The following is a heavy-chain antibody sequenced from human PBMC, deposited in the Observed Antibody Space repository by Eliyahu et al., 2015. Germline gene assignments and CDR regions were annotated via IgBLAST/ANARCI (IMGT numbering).Heavy chain of an antibody. D-gene: IGHD5-24*01. J-gene: IGHJ4*02. V-gene: IGHV3-15*02. CDR3: TIDHGEGYSIN. CDR2: IKSKTNGETT. Sequence: EVQLVESGGALVKPGGSLRLSCAASGFTFSNAWMHWVRQAPGKGLEWVGRIKSKTNGETTDYAAPVKGRFTISRDDSKNTLYLQMNSLESDDTGVYYCTIDHGEGYSINWGQGTLVTVSS. CDR1: GFTFSNAW.